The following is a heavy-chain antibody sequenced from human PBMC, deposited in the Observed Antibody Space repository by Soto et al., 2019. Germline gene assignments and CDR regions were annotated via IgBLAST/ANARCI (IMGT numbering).Heavy chain of an antibody. CDR3: ARLAAVGIFWFDP. Sequence: LGESLKISCKGSGYSFTSYWIAWVRQMPGKGLEWMGIIYPGDSDTRYSPSFQGQVTISXXXXXXTXYXQXXXLKAXDTAMYYCARLAAVGIFWFDPWGQGTLVTVSS. D-gene: IGHD6-13*01. CDR1: GYSFTSYW. V-gene: IGHV5-51*01. CDR2: IYPGDSDT. J-gene: IGHJ5*02.